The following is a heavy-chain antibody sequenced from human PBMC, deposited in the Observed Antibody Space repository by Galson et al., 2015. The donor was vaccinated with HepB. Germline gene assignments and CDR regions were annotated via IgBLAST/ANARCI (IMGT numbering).Heavy chain of an antibody. J-gene: IGHJ4*02. V-gene: IGHV3-11*05. CDR2: ISSSSSYT. D-gene: IGHD2-15*01. Sequence: SLRLSCAASGFTFSDYYMSWIRQAPGKGLEWVSYISSSSSYTNYADSVKGRFTISRDNAKNSLYLQMNSLRAEDTAVYYCARGVEPVTHYCSGGSCYLRTGYYFDYWGQGTLVTVSS. CDR1: GFTFSDYY. CDR3: ARGVEPVTHYCSGGSCYLRTGYYFDY.